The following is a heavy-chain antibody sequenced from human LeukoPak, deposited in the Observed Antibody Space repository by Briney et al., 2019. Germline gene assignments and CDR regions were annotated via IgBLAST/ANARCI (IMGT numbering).Heavy chain of an antibody. CDR1: GFTVSSNY. CDR2: IYSGGST. CDR3: ARGAAVRRFSAGGYFDY. Sequence: PGGSLRLSCAASGFTVSSNYMSWVRQAPGKVVEWVAVIYSGGSTYYADSVKGRFTISRDNSKNTLYLQMNSLRAEDTAVYYCARGAAVRRFSAGGYFDYWGQGTLVTVSS. D-gene: IGHD3-16*01. V-gene: IGHV3-66*01. J-gene: IGHJ4*02.